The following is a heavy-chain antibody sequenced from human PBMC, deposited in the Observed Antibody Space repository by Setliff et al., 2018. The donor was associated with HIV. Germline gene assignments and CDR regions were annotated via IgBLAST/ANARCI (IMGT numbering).Heavy chain of an antibody. D-gene: IGHD3-9*01. CDR3: AKDRYSTGYYNGYYYYYMDV. Sequence: GGSLRLSCAASGFSFGSYGLHWVRQAPGKGLEWLTFIRYDGTNEYYADSVKGRFSISRDNSKNTVNLQMSGLIGEDTAVYYCAKDRYSTGYYNGYYYYYMDVWGKGTTVTVSS. J-gene: IGHJ6*03. V-gene: IGHV3-30*02. CDR2: IRYDGTNE. CDR1: GFSFGSYG.